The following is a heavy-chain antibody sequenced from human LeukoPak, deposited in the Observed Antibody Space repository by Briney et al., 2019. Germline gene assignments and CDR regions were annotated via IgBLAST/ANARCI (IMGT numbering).Heavy chain of an antibody. Sequence: SETLSLTCTVSGDSISIYYWSWIRQPAGKGLEWIGRIYTSGGTNYNPSLKTRVSLSVDTSKNQFSLKLNSVTAADTAVYYCARGSYYYDSRGNRDAFDIWGQGTMVTVSS. CDR3: ARGSYYYDSRGNRDAFDI. D-gene: IGHD3-22*01. CDR2: IYTSGGT. J-gene: IGHJ3*02. CDR1: GDSISIYY. V-gene: IGHV4-4*07.